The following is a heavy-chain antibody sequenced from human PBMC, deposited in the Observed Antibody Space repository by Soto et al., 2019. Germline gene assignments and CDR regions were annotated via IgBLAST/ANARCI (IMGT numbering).Heavy chain of an antibody. Sequence: GGSLRLSCAASGFTFSSYSMNWVRQAPGKGLEWVSYISSSSSTIYYADSVKGRFTISRDNAKNSLYLQMNSLRAEDTAVYYCARAVLGYCSSTSRPDAFDIWGQGTMVTVSS. J-gene: IGHJ3*02. V-gene: IGHV3-48*01. D-gene: IGHD2-2*01. CDR1: GFTFSSYS. CDR2: ISSSSSTI. CDR3: ARAVLGYCSSTSRPDAFDI.